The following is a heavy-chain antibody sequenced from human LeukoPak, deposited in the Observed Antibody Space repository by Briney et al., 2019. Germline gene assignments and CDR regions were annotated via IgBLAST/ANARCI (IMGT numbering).Heavy chain of an antibody. CDR2: IYYSGST. CDR3: ARDHFGARIRDY. D-gene: IGHD3-3*01. CDR1: GGSISSYY. Sequence: SETLSLTCTVSGGSISSYYWSWIRQPPGKGLEWIGYIYYSGSTNYNPSLKSRVTISVDTSKNQFSLKLSSVTAADTAVYYCARDHFGARIRDYWGQGTLVTVSS. J-gene: IGHJ4*02. V-gene: IGHV4-59*01.